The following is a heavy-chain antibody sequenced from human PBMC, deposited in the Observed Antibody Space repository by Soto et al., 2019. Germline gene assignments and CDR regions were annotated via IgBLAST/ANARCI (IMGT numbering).Heavy chain of an antibody. Sequence: GESLKISCKGSGYNFAGYWIAWVRQMPGKGLELMGIIYPSDSDTRYRPSFQGQVTISADKPISSAYLQWGSLRASDTAMYYCARGGVSTRTFDYWGQGTPVTVFS. CDR2: IYPSDSDT. CDR3: ARGGVSTRTFDY. V-gene: IGHV5-51*04. CDR1: GYNFAGYW. J-gene: IGHJ4*02. D-gene: IGHD3-3*01.